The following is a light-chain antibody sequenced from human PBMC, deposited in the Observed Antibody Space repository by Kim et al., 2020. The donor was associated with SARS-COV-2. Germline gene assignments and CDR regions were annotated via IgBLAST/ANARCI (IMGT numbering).Light chain of an antibody. V-gene: IGKV3-15*01. CDR2: DAS. CDR1: QSVSSN. J-gene: IGKJ2*01. Sequence: VAPGENASLSCRASQSVSSNLAWYQQKPGQAPRLLIYDASTRATASPARFSGSGSGTEFTLTISSLQSEDFAIYYCQQYNNWPPYTFGQGTKLEI. CDR3: QQYNNWPPYT.